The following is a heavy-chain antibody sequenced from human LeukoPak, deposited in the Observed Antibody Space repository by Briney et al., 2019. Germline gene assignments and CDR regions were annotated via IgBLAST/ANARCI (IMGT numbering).Heavy chain of an antibody. CDR2: INTDGSDT. CDR3: ATLSQTLPLDY. V-gene: IGHV3-74*01. Sequence: GGSLSLSCVASGFSFTTYWMHWVRQVPGKGLEWVSLINTDGSDTRYTDSVKGRFTISRDNAKNTLYLQMNSLRAEDTAMYYCATLSQTLPLDYWGQGAQVTVSS. J-gene: IGHJ4*02. CDR1: GFSFTTYW.